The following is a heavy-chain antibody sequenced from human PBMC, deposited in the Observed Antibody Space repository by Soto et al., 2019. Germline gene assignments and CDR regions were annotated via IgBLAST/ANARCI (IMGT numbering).Heavy chain of an antibody. CDR2: IYWNDDK. D-gene: IGHD3-3*01. Sequence: QITLKESGPTLVKPTQTLTLTCTFSGFSLTTSGVGVGWIRQPPGKALEWLALIYWNDDKRIAPSLKSRLTITKDTSRNQVVPTLTDMDPVDTVTYYCAHTSLFWDGAKFWGQGALVTVSS. V-gene: IGHV2-5*01. CDR3: AHTSLFWDGAKF. J-gene: IGHJ4*02. CDR1: GFSLTTSGVG.